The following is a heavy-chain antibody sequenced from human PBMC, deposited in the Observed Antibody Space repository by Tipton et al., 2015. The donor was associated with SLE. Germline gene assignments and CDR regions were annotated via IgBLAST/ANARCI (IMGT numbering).Heavy chain of an antibody. Sequence: LRLSCTVSGGSISSYYWSWIRQPPGKGLEWIGYIYTSGSTNYNPSLKSRVTISVDTSKNQFSLKLSSVTAADTAVYYCARHSSPADYWGQGTLVTVSS. CDR2: IYTSGST. CDR1: GGSISSYY. CDR3: ARHSSPADY. J-gene: IGHJ4*02. D-gene: IGHD2-15*01. V-gene: IGHV4-4*09.